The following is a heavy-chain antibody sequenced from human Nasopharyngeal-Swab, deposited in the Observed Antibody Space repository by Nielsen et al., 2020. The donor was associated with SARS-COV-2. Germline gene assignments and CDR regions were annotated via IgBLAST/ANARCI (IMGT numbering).Heavy chain of an antibody. Sequence: GESLNISCAASGFRFTGYWLSWVRQAPGKGLEWVANIRQDGGEESYGDSVKGRFTISRDNARNSVSLQMNSLRVEDTALYYCVKHQGSSSDQWGQGTLVTVSS. CDR3: VKHQGSSSDQ. J-gene: IGHJ4*02. CDR1: GFRFTGYW. V-gene: IGHV3-7*02. CDR2: IRQDGGEE.